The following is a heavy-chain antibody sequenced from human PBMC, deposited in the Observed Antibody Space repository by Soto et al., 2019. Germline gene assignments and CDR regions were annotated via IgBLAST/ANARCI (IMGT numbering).Heavy chain of an antibody. D-gene: IGHD4-17*01. Sequence: QITLKESGPTLVKPTQTLTLTCTFSGFSLSTSGVGVGWIRQPPGKALEWLALICWDDDKRYSPSLNSRLTMSKDTSKNQVVLTMTNMDPVDTATYYCADRLSGVYGGYGGNLFNAFDIWGQGTMVTVSS. CDR1: GFSLSTSGVG. V-gene: IGHV2-5*02. CDR3: ADRLSGVYGGYGGNLFNAFDI. J-gene: IGHJ3*02. CDR2: ICWDDDK.